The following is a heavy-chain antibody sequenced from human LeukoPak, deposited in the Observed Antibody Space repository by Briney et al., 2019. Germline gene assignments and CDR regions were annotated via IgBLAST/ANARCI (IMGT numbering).Heavy chain of an antibody. Sequence: GESLKISCEGSGYDFAGYWIGWVRQMPGKGLEWMGIIYPDDSDTRYSPSFQGQVTISADKSINTAYLQWSSLKASDTAMYYCARLVGSCSGGICYGHYDSWGQGTRVTVSS. CDR2: IYPDDSDT. V-gene: IGHV5-51*01. CDR1: GYDFAGYW. CDR3: ARLVGSCSGGICYGHYDS. D-gene: IGHD2-15*01. J-gene: IGHJ4*02.